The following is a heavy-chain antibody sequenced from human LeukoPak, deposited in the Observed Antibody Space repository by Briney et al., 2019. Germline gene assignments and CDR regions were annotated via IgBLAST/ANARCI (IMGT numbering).Heavy chain of an antibody. V-gene: IGHV4-30-4*08. D-gene: IGHD6-6*01. CDR2: IHYSGST. CDR1: GGSISSGDYY. CDR3: ARETGEYSSSIDY. J-gene: IGHJ4*02. Sequence: PSQTLSLTCTVSGGSISSGDYYWSWIRQPPGKGLEWIGYIHYSGSTYYNPSLKSRVTISVDTSKNQFSLKLSSVTAADTAVYYCARETGEYSSSIDYWGQGTLVTVSS.